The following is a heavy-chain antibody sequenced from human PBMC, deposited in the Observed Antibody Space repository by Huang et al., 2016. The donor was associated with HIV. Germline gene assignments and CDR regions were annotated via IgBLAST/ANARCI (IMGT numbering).Heavy chain of an antibody. V-gene: IGHV4-34*01. CDR1: GGSLSGSY. CDR3: AEGSGYDY. D-gene: IGHD3-22*01. J-gene: IGHJ4*02. CDR2: INHSGST. Sequence: QVQLQQWGARLLKPSETLSLTCAVYGGSLSGSYWSWIRQPPGKGLEWIGEINHSGSTNYNASHKSRVTISVDTAQNQFSLRLSSVTAADTAVYYCAEGSGYDYWGQGTLVTVST.